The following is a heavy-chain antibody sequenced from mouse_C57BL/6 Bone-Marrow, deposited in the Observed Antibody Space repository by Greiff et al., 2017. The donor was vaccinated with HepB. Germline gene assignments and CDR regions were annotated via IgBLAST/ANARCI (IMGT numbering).Heavy chain of an antibody. CDR2: ISYDGSN. V-gene: IGHV3-6*01. Sequence: EVQLQESGPGLVKPSQSLSLTCSVTGYSITSGYYWNWIRQFPGNKLEWMGYISYDGSNNYNPSLKNRIPITRDTSKNQFFLKLNSVTTEDTATYYCAREDYDYDGWGQGTSVTVSS. CDR3: AREDYDYDG. D-gene: IGHD2-4*01. J-gene: IGHJ4*01. CDR1: GYSITSGYY.